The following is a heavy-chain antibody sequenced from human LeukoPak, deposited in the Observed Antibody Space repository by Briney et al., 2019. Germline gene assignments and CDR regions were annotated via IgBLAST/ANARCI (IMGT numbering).Heavy chain of an antibody. V-gene: IGHV3-30*18. CDR1: GFTFSSYG. J-gene: IGHJ3*02. CDR3: AKLPYYDFWSGYRRASGAFDI. CDR2: ISYDGSNK. Sequence: GGSLRLSCAASGFTFSSYGMHWVRQAPGKGLEWVAVISYDGSNKYYADSVKGRFTISRDNPKNTLYLQMNSLRAEDTAVYYCAKLPYYDFWSGYRRASGAFDIWGQGTMVTVSS. D-gene: IGHD3-3*01.